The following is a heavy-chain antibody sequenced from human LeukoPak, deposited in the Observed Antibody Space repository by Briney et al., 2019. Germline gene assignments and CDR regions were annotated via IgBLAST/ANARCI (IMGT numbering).Heavy chain of an antibody. CDR3: ARDLDSSREDV. J-gene: IGHJ6*02. CDR1: GYTFINYA. D-gene: IGHD3-22*01. Sequence: ASVKVSCKASGYTFINYAMHWVRQAPGQRLEWMGWINAGNGNTKYSQKFQGRVTITRDTTASTVYIELSSLRSEDTAAYYCARDLDSSREDVWGQGTTVTVSS. V-gene: IGHV1-3*01. CDR2: INAGNGNT.